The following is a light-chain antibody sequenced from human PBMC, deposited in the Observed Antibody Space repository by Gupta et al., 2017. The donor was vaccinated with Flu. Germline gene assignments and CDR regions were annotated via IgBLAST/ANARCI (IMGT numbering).Light chain of an antibody. V-gene: IGKV3-11*01. CDR2: DAS. Sequence: PATLSLSPGERATLSCRASQSVGSYLAWYQQKPGQAPRLLIYDASNRATGFPARFSGSGSGTDFTLTINNLEPEDFAVYYCQQRINWPLTFGGGTKVEIK. J-gene: IGKJ4*01. CDR1: QSVGSY. CDR3: QQRINWPLT.